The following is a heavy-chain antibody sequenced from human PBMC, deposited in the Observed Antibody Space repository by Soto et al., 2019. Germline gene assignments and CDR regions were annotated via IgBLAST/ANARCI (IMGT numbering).Heavy chain of an antibody. D-gene: IGHD3-22*01. CDR3: ASSVVTDSFHI. Sequence: ASVKVSCKASGYTFTRYYMHWVRQAPGQGLEWMGVINPSGGSTNYAQKFQGRVTMTRDTSTSTVYMELSSLRSEDTAVYYCASSVVTDSFHISGRGTMGTGS. J-gene: IGHJ3*02. V-gene: IGHV1-46*03. CDR1: GYTFTRYY. CDR2: INPSGGST.